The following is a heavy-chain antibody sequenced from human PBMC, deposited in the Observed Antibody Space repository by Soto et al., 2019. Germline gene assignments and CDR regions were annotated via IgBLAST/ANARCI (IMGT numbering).Heavy chain of an antibody. D-gene: IGHD6-19*01. J-gene: IGHJ4*02. Sequence: GGSLRLSCAASGFTFNNYTLNWVRQAPGKGLEWVSFVSRSSSYILYADSVQGRFTISRDNARKSLYLQMNSLTAEDTAVYYCARGLTAVADPLDYWGQGILVTVSS. CDR1: GFTFNNYT. CDR2: VSRSSSYI. CDR3: ARGLTAVADPLDY. V-gene: IGHV3-21*01.